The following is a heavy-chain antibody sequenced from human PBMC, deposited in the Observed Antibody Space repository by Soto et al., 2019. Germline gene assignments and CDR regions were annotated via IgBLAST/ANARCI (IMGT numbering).Heavy chain of an antibody. V-gene: IGHV3-74*01. CDR3: ARDGAPYYYGSGSDY. CDR2: INSDGSST. Sequence: GGSLRLSCAASGFTFSSYWMHWVRQAPGKGLVWVSRINSDGSSTSYADSVKGRFTISRDNAKNTLYLQMNSLRAEDTAVYYCARDGAPYYYGSGSDYWGQGTLVTVSS. J-gene: IGHJ4*02. CDR1: GFTFSSYW. D-gene: IGHD3-10*01.